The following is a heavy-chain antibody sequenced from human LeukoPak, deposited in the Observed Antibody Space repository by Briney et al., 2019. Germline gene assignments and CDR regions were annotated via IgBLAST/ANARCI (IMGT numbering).Heavy chain of an antibody. D-gene: IGHD6-6*01. CDR1: GFTFSSYS. CDR2: ISSSSSFI. CDR3: ARDQYSRSSFDYLYHFMDV. V-gene: IGHV3-21*01. J-gene: IGHJ6*03. Sequence: GGSLRLSCAASGFTFSSYSMHWVRQAPGKGLEWVSAISSSSSFIYYADSMKGRFTISRDNAKNSLYLQMNSLRAEDTAVYYCARDQYSRSSFDYLYHFMDVWGKGTTVTVSS.